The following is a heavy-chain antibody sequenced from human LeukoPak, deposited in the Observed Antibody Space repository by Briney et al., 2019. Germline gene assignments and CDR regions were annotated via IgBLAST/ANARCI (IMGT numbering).Heavy chain of an antibody. CDR1: GGTFSSYA. V-gene: IGHV1-69*01. CDR2: IIPIFVTA. Sequence: SLKVSCKASGGTFSSYAISWVRQAPGQGLEWVGGIIPIFVTANYAHKFQGRVTITADESTSTAYMELSSLRSEDTAVYYCASQLNSVVAAFEYFQHWGQGTLVT. CDR3: ASQLNSVVAAFEYFQH. J-gene: IGHJ1*01. D-gene: IGHD2-15*01.